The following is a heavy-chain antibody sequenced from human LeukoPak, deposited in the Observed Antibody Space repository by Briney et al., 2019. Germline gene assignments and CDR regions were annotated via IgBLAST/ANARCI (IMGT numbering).Heavy chain of an antibody. J-gene: IGHJ5*02. CDR2: INDGGTT. Sequence: PSETLSLTCAVYGASFSGYYWSWIRQPPGKGLECIGEINDGGTTNYNPSLKSRVSISIDRSKNHFYLLLTSVTAADTATYYCARSFYSNYDNWFDRWGQGTLVTV. V-gene: IGHV4-34*01. D-gene: IGHD4-11*01. CDR3: ARSFYSNYDNWFDR. CDR1: GASFSGYY.